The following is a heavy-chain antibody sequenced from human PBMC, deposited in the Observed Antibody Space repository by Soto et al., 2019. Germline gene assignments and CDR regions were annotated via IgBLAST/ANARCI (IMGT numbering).Heavy chain of an antibody. CDR3: AKDLFPTSGQRFFFES. Sequence: GGSLRLSCAASGFTFSTYAMTWVRQAPGRGLEWVSTILHDETPFYTDSVKGRFTISRDNVRGTLYLPMNGLRVEDAALYFCAKDLFPTSGQRFFFESWGQGSLVTVSS. CDR2: ILHDETP. J-gene: IGHJ4*02. D-gene: IGHD2-21*01. V-gene: IGHV3-23*01. CDR1: GFTFSTYA.